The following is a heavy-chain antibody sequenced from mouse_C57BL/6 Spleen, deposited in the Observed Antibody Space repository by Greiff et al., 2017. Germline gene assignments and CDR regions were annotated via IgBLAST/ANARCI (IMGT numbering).Heavy chain of an antibody. J-gene: IGHJ4*01. CDR1: GFTFSSYA. Sequence: EVKVVESGGGLVKPGGSLKLSCAASGFTFSSYAMSWVRQTPEKRLEWVATISDGGSYTYYPDNVKGRFTISRDNAKNNLYLQMSHLKSEDTAMYYCAREDYGSRDAMDYWGQGTSVTVSS. CDR3: AREDYGSRDAMDY. D-gene: IGHD1-1*01. CDR2: ISDGGSYT. V-gene: IGHV5-4*01.